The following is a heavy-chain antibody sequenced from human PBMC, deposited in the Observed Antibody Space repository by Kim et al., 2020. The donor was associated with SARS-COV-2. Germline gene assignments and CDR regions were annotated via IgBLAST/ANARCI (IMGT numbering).Heavy chain of an antibody. V-gene: IGHV3-74*01. J-gene: IGHJ4*02. CDR3: ASRIYTSFDS. Sequence: SRTTSADSGKGRFTVSRDNAKNTLYLQMNNLRAEDTAMYYCASRIYTSFDSWGQGTLVTVSS. CDR2: SRT.